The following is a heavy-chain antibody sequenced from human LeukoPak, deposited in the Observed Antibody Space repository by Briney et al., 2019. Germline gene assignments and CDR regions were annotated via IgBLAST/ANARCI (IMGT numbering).Heavy chain of an antibody. J-gene: IGHJ4*02. CDR3: ARGLHYYDSSGYYFGFDY. V-gene: IGHV1-2*02. CDR1: GYTFTGYY. Sequence: GASVKVSCKASGYTFTGYYMHWVRQAPGQGLEWIGWINPNSGGTNYAQKFQGRVTMTRDTSISTAYMELSRLRSDDTAVYYCARGLHYYDSSGYYFGFDYWGQGTLVTVSS. CDR2: INPNSGGT. D-gene: IGHD3-22*01.